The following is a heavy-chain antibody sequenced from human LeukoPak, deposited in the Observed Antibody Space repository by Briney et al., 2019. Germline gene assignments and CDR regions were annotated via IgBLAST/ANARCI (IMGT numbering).Heavy chain of an antibody. Sequence: PSETLSLTCIVSGGSISSHYWTWIRQPPGKGLEYIGYIYYSGNTNYNPSLKSRVTISVDRSKNQFSLKLTSETAEDTAVYYCARINSGWYFDYWGQGTLVTVSS. D-gene: IGHD6-19*01. CDR1: GGSISSHY. V-gene: IGHV4-59*11. CDR3: ARINSGWYFDY. CDR2: IYYSGNT. J-gene: IGHJ4*02.